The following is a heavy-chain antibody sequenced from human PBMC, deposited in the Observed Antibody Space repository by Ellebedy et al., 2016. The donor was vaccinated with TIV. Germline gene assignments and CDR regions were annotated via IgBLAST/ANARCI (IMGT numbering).Heavy chain of an antibody. CDR2: FSPKNNDR. Sequence: AASVKVSCKASGYIFTDYYLHWVRQVPGQGLEWMGWFSPKNNDRKYAQKFEGCVTMSRDTSISTAYMEVSRLRPDDTAVYYCARSSFGNGYYGSIDYWGQGTLVTVSS. D-gene: IGHD3-3*01. CDR3: ARSSFGNGYYGSIDY. V-gene: IGHV1-2*04. CDR1: GYIFTDYY. J-gene: IGHJ4*02.